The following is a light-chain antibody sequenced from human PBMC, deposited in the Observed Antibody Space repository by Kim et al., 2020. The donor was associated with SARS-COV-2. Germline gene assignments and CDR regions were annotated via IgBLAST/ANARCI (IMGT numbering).Light chain of an antibody. Sequence: SVSPGQTASITCSGDKLGDKYVCWYQQKPGQSPVLVIYQDNKRPSGIPERFSGSNSGNTATLTISATQAMDEADYYCQAWDSRTAVFGGGTQLTVL. V-gene: IGLV3-1*01. CDR1: KLGDKY. J-gene: IGLJ2*01. CDR3: QAWDSRTAV. CDR2: QDN.